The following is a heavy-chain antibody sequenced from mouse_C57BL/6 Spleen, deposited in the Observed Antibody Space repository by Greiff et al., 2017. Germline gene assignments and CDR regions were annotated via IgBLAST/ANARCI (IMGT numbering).Heavy chain of an antibody. D-gene: IGHD4-1*01. CDR3: TREGTGSAWFAY. V-gene: IGHV5-9-1*02. Sequence: EVKVEESGEGLVKPGGSLKLSCAASGFTFSSYAMSWVRQTPEKRLEWVAYISSGGDYIYYADTVKGRFTISRDNARNTLYLQMSSLKSEDTAMYYCTREGTGSAWFAYWGQGTLVTVSA. J-gene: IGHJ3*01. CDR1: GFTFSSYA. CDR2: ISSGGDYI.